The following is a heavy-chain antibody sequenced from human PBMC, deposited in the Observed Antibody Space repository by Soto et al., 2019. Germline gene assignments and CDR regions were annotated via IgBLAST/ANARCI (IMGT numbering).Heavy chain of an antibody. Sequence: LSLTCTVSGGSISSSSYYWGWIRQPPGKGLEWIGSIYYSGSTHYNPSLKSRVTISVDTSKNQFSLKLSSVTAADTAVYYCARHQAATVKGRLDAFDIWGQGTMVTVSS. CDR3: ARHQAATVKGRLDAFDI. CDR2: IYYSGST. J-gene: IGHJ3*02. D-gene: IGHD2-15*01. V-gene: IGHV4-39*01. CDR1: GGSISSSSYY.